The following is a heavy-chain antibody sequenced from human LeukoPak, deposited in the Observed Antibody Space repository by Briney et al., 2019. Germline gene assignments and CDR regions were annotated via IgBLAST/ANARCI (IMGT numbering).Heavy chain of an antibody. CDR1: GYSISSGYY. J-gene: IGHJ4*02. Sequence: PSETLSLTCAVSGYSISSGYYWGWIRQPPAKGLEWIGSIYHSGSTHYNPSLKSRVTISVDTSKNQFSLKLNSVTAADTAVYYCARNGTNNYFDYWGQGTPVTVSS. V-gene: IGHV4-38-2*01. CDR2: IYHSGST. CDR3: ARNGTNNYFDY. D-gene: IGHD2-2*01.